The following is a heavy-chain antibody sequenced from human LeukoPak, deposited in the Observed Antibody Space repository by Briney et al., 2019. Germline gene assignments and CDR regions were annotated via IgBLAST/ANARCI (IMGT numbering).Heavy chain of an antibody. V-gene: IGHV3-48*04. Sequence: PGGSLRLSCAASGFTFSSYSMNWVRQAPGKGLEWVSYISSSGSTIYYADSVKGRFTISRDNAKNSLYLQMNSLRAEDTAVYYCASIAVAGTRVDSFDYWGQGTLVTVSS. D-gene: IGHD6-19*01. CDR1: GFTFSSYS. CDR3: ASIAVAGTRVDSFDY. CDR2: ISSSGSTI. J-gene: IGHJ4*02.